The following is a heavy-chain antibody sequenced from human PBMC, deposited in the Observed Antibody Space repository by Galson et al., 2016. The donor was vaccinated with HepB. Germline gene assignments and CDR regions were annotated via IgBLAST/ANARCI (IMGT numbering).Heavy chain of an antibody. CDR3: ARETTYCSGGSCYSGMGAGFSYGMDV. V-gene: IGHV3-33*01. CDR1: GFTFSTYG. CDR2: IWYDGSKK. D-gene: IGHD2-15*01. J-gene: IGHJ6*02. Sequence: SLRLSCAASGFTFSTYGMYWVRQAPGKGLEWVAVIWYDGSKKHYADSVKGRFTISRDNSKNTLYLQVNSLRAEDTAVYYCARETTYCSGGSCYSGMGAGFSYGMDVWGQGTTVTVSS.